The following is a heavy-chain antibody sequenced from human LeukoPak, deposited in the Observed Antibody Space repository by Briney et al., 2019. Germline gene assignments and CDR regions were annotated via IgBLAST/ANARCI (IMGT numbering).Heavy chain of an antibody. V-gene: IGHV3-9*01. D-gene: IGHD6-19*01. CDR3: AEGLKGLKFDY. J-gene: IGHJ4*02. CDR2: VSWNSGSI. Sequence: GRSLRLSCAASGFTFDDYAMHWVRQAPGKGLEWVSGVSWNSGSIGYADSVKGRFTISRDNAKNSLYLQMNSLRAEDTALYSCAEGLKGLKFDYWGQGTLVTVSS. CDR1: GFTFDDYA.